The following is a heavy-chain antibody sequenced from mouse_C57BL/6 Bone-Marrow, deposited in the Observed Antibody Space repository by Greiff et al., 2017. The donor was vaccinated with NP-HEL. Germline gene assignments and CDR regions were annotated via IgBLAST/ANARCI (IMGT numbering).Heavy chain of an antibody. J-gene: IGHJ1*03. V-gene: IGHV1-31*01. D-gene: IGHD1-1*01. CDR3: AREGVLRSFWYFDV. CDR1: GYSFTGYY. Sequence: VQLQQSGPELVKPGASVKISCKASGYSFTGYYMHWVKQSHGNILDWIGYIYPYNGVSSYNQKFKGKATLTVDKSSSTAYMELRSLTSEDSAVYYGAREGVLRSFWYFDVWGTGTTVTVSS. CDR2: IYPYNGVS.